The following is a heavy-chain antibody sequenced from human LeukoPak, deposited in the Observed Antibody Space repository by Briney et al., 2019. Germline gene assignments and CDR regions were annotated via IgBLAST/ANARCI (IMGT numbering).Heavy chain of an antibody. D-gene: IGHD6-19*01. CDR2: INPNSGGT. J-gene: IGHJ4*02. CDR1: GYTFIGYY. Sequence: GASVTVSCKASGYTFIGYYMHWVRQAHGQGLECMGWINPNSGGTNYAQKFQGRVTMTRDTSISTAYMELSRLRSDDTAVYYCARRGIAVAEYYFDYWGQGTLVTVSS. V-gene: IGHV1-2*02. CDR3: ARRGIAVAEYYFDY.